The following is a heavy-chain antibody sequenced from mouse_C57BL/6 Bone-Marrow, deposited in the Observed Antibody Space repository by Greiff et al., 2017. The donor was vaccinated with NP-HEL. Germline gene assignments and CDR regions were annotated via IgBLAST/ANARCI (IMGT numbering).Heavy chain of an antibody. V-gene: IGHV14-4*01. D-gene: IGHD2-1*01. CDR3: TTARGNPFAY. CDR1: GFNIKDDY. J-gene: IGHJ3*01. CDR2: IDPENGDT. Sequence: EVQLQQSGAELVRPGASVKLSCTASGFNIKDDYMHWVKQRPEQGLEWIGWIDPENGDTEYASKFQGKATITADTSSNTAYLQLSSLTSEDTAVYYCTTARGNPFAYWGQGTLVTVSA.